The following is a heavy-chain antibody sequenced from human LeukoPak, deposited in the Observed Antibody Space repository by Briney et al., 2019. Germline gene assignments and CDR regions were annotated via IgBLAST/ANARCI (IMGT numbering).Heavy chain of an antibody. CDR3: ARDLVRTKDIVVVPAAIRGPEDAFDI. CDR2: IKQDGSEK. J-gene: IGHJ3*02. D-gene: IGHD2-2*02. V-gene: IGHV3-7*01. CDR1: GFTLSSYW. Sequence: GGSLRLSCAASGFTLSSYWMSWVRQAPGKGLEWVANIKQDGSEKYYVDSVKGRFTISRDNAKNSLYLQMNSLRAEDTAVYYCARDLVRTKDIVVVPAAIRGPEDAFDIWGQGTMVTVSS.